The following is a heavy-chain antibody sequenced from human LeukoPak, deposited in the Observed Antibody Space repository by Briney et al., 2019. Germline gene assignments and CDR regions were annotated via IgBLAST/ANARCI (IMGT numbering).Heavy chain of an antibody. CDR1: GGSISSNH. CDR2: MYSSGST. CDR3: ARAQEVGDYNY. J-gene: IGHJ4*02. V-gene: IGHV4-59*01. D-gene: IGHD4-17*01. Sequence: SETLSLTCSVSGGSISSNHWSWIRQPPGKGLEWIGYMYSSGSTIYNPSLKSRVTISVDTSKNQFSLKLSSVTAADTAVYYCARAQEVGDYNYWGQGTLVTVSS.